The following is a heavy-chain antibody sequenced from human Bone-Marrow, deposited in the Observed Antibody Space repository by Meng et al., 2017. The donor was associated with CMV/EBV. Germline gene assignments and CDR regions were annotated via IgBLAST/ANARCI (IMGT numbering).Heavy chain of an antibody. Sequence: GSLRLSCTVSGGSINNSLYYWGWIRQPPGKGLEWIGVISYRGSTYYNPSLKSRVTISIDTSKSQFSLKVNSMTAADTAVYYCARGWSSSSSPFDWWGQGTLVTRLL. D-gene: IGHD6-6*01. CDR1: GGSINNSLYY. CDR3: ARGWSSSSSPFDW. CDR2: ISYRGST. V-gene: IGHV4-39*07. J-gene: IGHJ4*02.